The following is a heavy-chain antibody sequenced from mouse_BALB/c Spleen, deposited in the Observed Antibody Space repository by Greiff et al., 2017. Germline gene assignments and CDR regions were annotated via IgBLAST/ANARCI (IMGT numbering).Heavy chain of an antibody. CDR3: ARLRPYAMDY. D-gene: IGHD2-12*01. J-gene: IGHJ4*01. CDR1: GFTFSSYA. Sequence: EVMLVESGGGLVKPGGSLKLSCAASGFTFSSYAMSWVRQTPEKRLEWVASIGSGGSTYYPDSVKGRFTISRDNARNILYLQMSSLRSEDTAMYYCARLRPYAMDYWGQGTSVTVSS. V-gene: IGHV5-6-5*01. CDR2: IGSGGST.